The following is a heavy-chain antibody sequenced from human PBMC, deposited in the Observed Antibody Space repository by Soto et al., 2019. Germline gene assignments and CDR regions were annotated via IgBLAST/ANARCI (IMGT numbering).Heavy chain of an antibody. CDR3: ARSIDS. CDR1: GGSISSGGYY. V-gene: IGHV4-31*03. J-gene: IGHJ5*01. CDR2: IYYSAST. Sequence: QVQLQESGPGLVKPSQTLSLTCTVSGGSISSGGYYWSWLRQHPGKGLEWIGYIYYSASTYNNPSPKCRVTIEVDTSKKQLSLKLRSVTAAETAVYYCARSIDSWGQGTLVTVSS.